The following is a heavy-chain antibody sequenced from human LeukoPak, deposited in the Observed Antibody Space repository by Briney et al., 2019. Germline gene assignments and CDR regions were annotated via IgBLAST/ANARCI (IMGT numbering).Heavy chain of an antibody. CDR1: RFTLNNSG. V-gene: IGHV3-23*01. CDR2: ISGSGGAT. Sequence: GGSLRHSSVASRFTLNNSGMNWVSPAPGTGLEWISGISGSGGATDYADSVKDRFTISRDNSNNTLDLQMNGLRGEDTAIYYCAKVQSSSWWAYDYWGQGTLVSVSS. J-gene: IGHJ4*02. CDR3: AKVQSSSWWAYDY. D-gene: IGHD6-6*01.